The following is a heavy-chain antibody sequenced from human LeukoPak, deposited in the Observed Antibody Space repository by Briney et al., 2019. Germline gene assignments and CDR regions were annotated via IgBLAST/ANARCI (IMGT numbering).Heavy chain of an antibody. V-gene: IGHV4-31*03. CDR1: GGSISSGSNY. Sequence: SETLSLTCTVSGGSISSGSNYWSWIRQHPGKGLEWIGYIYYSGSTYYNPSLKSRVTISVDTSKNQFSLELSSVTAADTAVYYCARDSGYSYGPFDYWGQGTLVTVSS. D-gene: IGHD5-18*01. CDR3: ARDSGYSYGPFDY. J-gene: IGHJ4*02. CDR2: IYYSGST.